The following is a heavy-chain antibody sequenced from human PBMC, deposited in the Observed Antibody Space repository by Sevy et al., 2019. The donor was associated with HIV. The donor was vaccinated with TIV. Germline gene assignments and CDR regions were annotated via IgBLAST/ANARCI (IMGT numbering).Heavy chain of an antibody. J-gene: IGHJ4*02. Sequence: ASVKVSCKVSGYSLTRLSMHWVRQAPGKGLEWMGSFDPEDGETLYAQKLQGRVTMTEETSTDTAYMELSSLGFEDTAVYYCATTKDYYESSGCPFDYWGQGTLVTVSS. CDR1: GYSLTRLS. CDR2: FDPEDGET. V-gene: IGHV1-24*01. CDR3: ATTKDYYESSGCPFDY. D-gene: IGHD3-22*01.